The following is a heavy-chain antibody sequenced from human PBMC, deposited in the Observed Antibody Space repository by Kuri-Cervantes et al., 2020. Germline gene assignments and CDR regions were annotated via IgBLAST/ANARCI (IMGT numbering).Heavy chain of an antibody. V-gene: IGHV4-34*01. D-gene: IGHD3-22*01. Sequence: ESLKISCAVYGGSFSGYYWSWIRQPPGKGLEWIGEINHSGSTNYNPSLKSRVTISVDTSKNQFSLKLSSVTAADTAVYCCARAGDGDYYDSSGYYDSSTWFDPWGQGTLVPVSS. CDR2: INHSGST. CDR3: ARAGDGDYYDSSGYYDSSTWFDP. J-gene: IGHJ5*02. CDR1: GGSFSGYY.